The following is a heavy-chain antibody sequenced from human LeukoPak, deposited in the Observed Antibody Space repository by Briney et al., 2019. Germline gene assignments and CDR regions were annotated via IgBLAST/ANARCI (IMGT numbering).Heavy chain of an antibody. CDR1: GGSISSSSYY. CDR3: ARAHSPIVAAIHP. D-gene: IGHD1-26*01. CDR2: IYYSGST. Sequence: SETLSLTCTVSGGSISSSSYYWGWIRQPPGKGPEWIGSIYYSGSTYYNPSLKSRVTISVDTSKNQFSLKLSSVTAADTAVYYCARAHSPIVAAIHPWGHGSLVTVSS. J-gene: IGHJ5*02. V-gene: IGHV4-39*07.